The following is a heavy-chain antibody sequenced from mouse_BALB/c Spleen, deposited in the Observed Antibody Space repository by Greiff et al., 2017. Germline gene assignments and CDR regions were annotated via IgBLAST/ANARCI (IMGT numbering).Heavy chain of an antibody. V-gene: IGHV1-9*01. Sequence: QVQLQQSGAELMKPGASVKISCKATGYTFSSYWIEWVKQRPGHGLEWIGEILPGSGSTNYNEKFKGKATFTADTSSNTAYMQLSSLTSEDSAVYYCARTTATRAYAMDYWGQGTSVTVSS. CDR2: ILPGSGST. J-gene: IGHJ4*01. D-gene: IGHD1-2*01. CDR3: ARTTATRAYAMDY. CDR1: GYTFSSYW.